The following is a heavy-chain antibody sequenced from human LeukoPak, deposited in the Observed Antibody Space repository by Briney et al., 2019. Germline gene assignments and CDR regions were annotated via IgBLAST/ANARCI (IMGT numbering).Heavy chain of an antibody. CDR3: ARALYSGYDFPYYGMDV. CDR2: ISGSGGST. J-gene: IGHJ6*02. CDR1: GFTFSSYA. D-gene: IGHD5-12*01. Sequence: GGSLRLSCAASGFTFSSYAMSWVRQAPGKGLEWVSAISGSGGSTYYADSVKGRFTISRDNSKNTLYLQMNSLRAEDSAVYYCARALYSGYDFPYYGMDVWGQGTTVTVSS. V-gene: IGHV3-23*01.